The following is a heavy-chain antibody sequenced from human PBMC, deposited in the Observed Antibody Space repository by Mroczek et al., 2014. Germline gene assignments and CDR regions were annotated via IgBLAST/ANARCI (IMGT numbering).Heavy chain of an antibody. V-gene: IGHV3-23*01. J-gene: IGHJ6*02. D-gene: IGHD2-15*01. CDR2: ISGSGGST. Sequence: HLKESGGGLVQPGGSLRLSCAASGFTFSSYAMSWVRQAPGKGLEWVSAISGSGGSTYYADSVKGRFTISRDNSKNTLYLQMNSLRAEDTAVYYCAKDSFVIDCSGGSCYKDYYGMDVWGQGTTVTVSS. CDR1: GFTFSSYA. CDR3: AKDSFVIDCSGGSCYKDYYGMDV.